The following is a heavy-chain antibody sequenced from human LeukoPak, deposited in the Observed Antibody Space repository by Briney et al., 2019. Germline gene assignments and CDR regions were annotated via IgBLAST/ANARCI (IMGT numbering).Heavy chain of an antibody. CDR1: GFTFSSYS. V-gene: IGHV3-23*01. Sequence: PGGSLRLSCAASGFTFSSYSMNWVRQAPGKGLEWVSAISGSGGSTYYADSVKGRFTISRDNSKNTLYLQMNSLRAEDTAVYYCARVAAAGRAVFDYWGQGTLVTVSS. CDR2: ISGSGGST. CDR3: ARVAAAGRAVFDY. D-gene: IGHD6-13*01. J-gene: IGHJ4*02.